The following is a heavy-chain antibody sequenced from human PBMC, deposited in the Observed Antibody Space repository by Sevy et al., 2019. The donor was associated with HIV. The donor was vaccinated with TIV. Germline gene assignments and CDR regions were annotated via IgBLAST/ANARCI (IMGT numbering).Heavy chain of an antibody. V-gene: IGHV3-30-3*01. J-gene: IGHJ4*02. CDR1: GFTFSSYA. CDR3: ARLSVGDYYDSSGYTVFDY. D-gene: IGHD3-22*01. Sequence: GGSLRLSCAASGFTFSSYAMHWARQAPGKGLEWVAVISYDGSNKYYAHSVKGRFTISRDNSKNTLYLQMNSLRAEDTAVYYCARLSVGDYYDSSGYTVFDYWGQGTLVTVSS. CDR2: ISYDGSNK.